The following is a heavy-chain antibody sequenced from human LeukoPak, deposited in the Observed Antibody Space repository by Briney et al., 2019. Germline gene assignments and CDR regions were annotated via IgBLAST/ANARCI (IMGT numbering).Heavy chain of an antibody. Sequence: PGGSLRLSCAASGSTFSSYGMHWVRQAPGKGLEWVAVISYDGSNKYYADPVKGRFTISRDNSKNTLYLQMNSLRAEDTAVYYCAKDRVQLWFAVSPDYWGQGTLVTVSS. V-gene: IGHV3-30*18. D-gene: IGHD5-18*01. J-gene: IGHJ4*02. CDR2: ISYDGSNK. CDR3: AKDRVQLWFAVSPDY. CDR1: GSTFSSYG.